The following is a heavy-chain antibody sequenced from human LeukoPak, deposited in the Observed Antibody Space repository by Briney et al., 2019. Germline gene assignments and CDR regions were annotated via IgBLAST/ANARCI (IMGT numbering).Heavy chain of an antibody. D-gene: IGHD5-18*01. V-gene: IGHV4-61*01. CDR3: ARGSRGYSYG. J-gene: IGHJ4*02. Sequence: SETLSLTCTVSGGSVSSGSYYWSWTRQPPGKGLEWIGYIYYSGSTNYNPSLKSRVTISVDTSKNQFSLKLSSVTAADTAVYYCARGSRGYSYGWGQGTLVTVSS. CDR1: GGSVSSGSYY. CDR2: IYYSGST.